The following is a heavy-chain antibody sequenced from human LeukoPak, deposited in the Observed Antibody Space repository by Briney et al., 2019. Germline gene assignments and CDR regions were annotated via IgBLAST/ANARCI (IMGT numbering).Heavy chain of an antibody. Sequence: GGSLRLSCAASGFTFSSYVMSWVRQAPGKGLEWVSYINHNAETIYYADSVKGRFTISRDNAKNVLYLQMNRLRDGDTAVYYCARASFGYGQYYFDYWGQGTLVTVSS. D-gene: IGHD5-18*01. CDR2: INHNAETI. CDR3: ARASFGYGQYYFDY. V-gene: IGHV3-48*02. CDR1: GFTFSSYV. J-gene: IGHJ4*02.